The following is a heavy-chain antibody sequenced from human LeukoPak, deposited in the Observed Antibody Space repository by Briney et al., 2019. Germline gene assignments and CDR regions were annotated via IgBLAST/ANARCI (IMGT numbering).Heavy chain of an antibody. CDR3: AKRGALTAATGTNYYYYMDA. Sequence: PGGSLRLSCVASGFTFRSYGMHWVRQAQGKGLEWVAFIRYHGGDKYYADSVKGRFTISRDNSKNTVYLEMNSLRAEDTALYFCAKRGALTAATGTNYYYYMDAWGKGITVTVSS. CDR1: GFTFRSYG. CDR2: IRYHGGDK. J-gene: IGHJ6*03. D-gene: IGHD1/OR15-1a*01. V-gene: IGHV3-30*02.